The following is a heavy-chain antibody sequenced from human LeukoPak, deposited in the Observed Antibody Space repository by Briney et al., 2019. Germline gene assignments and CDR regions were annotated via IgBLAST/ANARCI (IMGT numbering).Heavy chain of an antibody. Sequence: QPGGPLRLSCVASGISFSRGWMSWVRQAPGKGLEWVAKIKEDGREKYYVDSVNGRFTISRDNAKNSLYLQMNSLRAEDTAVYFCARDGYFYAWDYWGQGTLVTVSS. J-gene: IGHJ4*02. CDR2: IKEDGREK. D-gene: IGHD2/OR15-2a*01. CDR3: ARDGYFYAWDY. CDR1: GISFSRGW. V-gene: IGHV3-7*01.